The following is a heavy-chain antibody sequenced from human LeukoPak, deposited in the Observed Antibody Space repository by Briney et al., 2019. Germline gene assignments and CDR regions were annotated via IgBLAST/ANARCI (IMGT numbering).Heavy chain of an antibody. D-gene: IGHD2-15*01. CDR3: ARDPLYCSGGSCYGGFDY. Sequence: PGGSLRLSCAAAGFTFSSYWMSWVRQAPGKGLEWVANIKQDGSEKYYVDSVKGRFTISRDNAKNSLYLQMNSLRAEDTAVYYCARDPLYCSGGSCYGGFDYWGQGTLVTVSS. J-gene: IGHJ4*02. V-gene: IGHV3-7*01. CDR2: IKQDGSEK. CDR1: GFTFSSYW.